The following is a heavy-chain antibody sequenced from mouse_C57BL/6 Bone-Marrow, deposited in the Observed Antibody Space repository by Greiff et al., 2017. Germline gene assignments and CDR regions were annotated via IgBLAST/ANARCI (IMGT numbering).Heavy chain of an antibody. CDR1: GYTFTDYN. J-gene: IGHJ3*01. D-gene: IGHD2-5*01. Sequence: EVQLQQSGPELVKPGASVKIPCKASGYTFTDYNMDWVKQSHGQSLEWIGDINPNHGGTIYNQKFKGKATLTVDKSSSTAYMELRSLTSEDTAVYYCARAYYSNPGFAYWGQGTLVTVSA. CDR3: ARAYYSNPGFAY. CDR2: INPNHGGT. V-gene: IGHV1-18*01.